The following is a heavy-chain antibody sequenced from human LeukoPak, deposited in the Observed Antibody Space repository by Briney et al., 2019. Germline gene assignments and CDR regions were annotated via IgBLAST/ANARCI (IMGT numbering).Heavy chain of an antibody. V-gene: IGHV4-4*07. CDR3: ARGGSGSYFDAFDI. J-gene: IGHJ3*02. CDR1: GGSISSYY. CDR2: IYTSGST. D-gene: IGHD1-26*01. Sequence: PSVTLSLTCTVSGGSISSYYWSWIRQPAGKGLEWIGRIYTSGSTNYNPSLKSRVTMSVDTSKNQFSLKLNSVTAADTAVYYCARGGSGSYFDAFDIWGQGTMVTVSS.